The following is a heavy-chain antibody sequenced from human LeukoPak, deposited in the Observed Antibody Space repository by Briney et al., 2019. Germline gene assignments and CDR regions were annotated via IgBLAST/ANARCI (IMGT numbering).Heavy chain of an antibody. Sequence: GESLKISCKGSGYNFTNYWIGWVRQMPGKGLKWMVIIDPGDSDTRYSPSFQGQVTISVDKSISTAYLQWSSLKASDTAIYYCARLSSSGWYLWFDYWGQGTLVTVSS. CDR1: GYNFTNYW. D-gene: IGHD6-19*01. CDR2: IDPGDSDT. V-gene: IGHV5-51*01. J-gene: IGHJ4*02. CDR3: ARLSSSGWYLWFDY.